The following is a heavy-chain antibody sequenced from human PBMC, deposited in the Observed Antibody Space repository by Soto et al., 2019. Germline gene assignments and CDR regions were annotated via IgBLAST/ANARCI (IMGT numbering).Heavy chain of an antibody. CDR3: ARGSPDHFYDNRGYYSSSSFDF. CDR1: GYTFTNYG. Sequence: QVQLKQSGGEVKKPGASVRVSCQTSGYTFTNYGLNWVRQAPGQGLEWLGWISTYNGVTKYAQKFQGRDSLTTERSTTTVYLELGSLRSDDTAVYYCARGSPDHFYDNRGYYSSSSFDFWGQGILVTVSS. V-gene: IGHV1-18*01. D-gene: IGHD3-22*01. J-gene: IGHJ4*02. CDR2: ISTYNGVT.